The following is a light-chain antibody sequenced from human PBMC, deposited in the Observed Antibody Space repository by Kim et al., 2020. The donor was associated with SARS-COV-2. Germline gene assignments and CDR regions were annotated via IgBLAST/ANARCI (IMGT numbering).Light chain of an antibody. J-gene: IGKJ4*01. CDR1: QSVSTY. V-gene: IGKV3-11*01. CDR2: DAS. Sequence: SLSPGERATLSCRASQSVSTYLAWYQHKPGQAPRLLIHDASNRATGVPPRFSGGGSGTDFTLTISSLEPEDFAIYYCQQRSNWPPTFGGGTKLDI. CDR3: QQRSNWPPT.